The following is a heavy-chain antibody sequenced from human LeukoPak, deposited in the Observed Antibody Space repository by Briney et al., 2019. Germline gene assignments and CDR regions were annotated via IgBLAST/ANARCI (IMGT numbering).Heavy chain of an antibody. CDR1: GFTVSSNY. CDR3: ARASNDYSPPFDP. V-gene: IGHV3-53*01. CDR2: IYSGGST. Sequence: GGSLRLSCAASGFTVSSNYMSWVRQAPGKGLEWVSVIYSGGSTYYADSVKGRFTISRDNSKNTLYLQMNSLRAEDTAVYYCARASNDYSPPFDPWGQGTLVTVSS. J-gene: IGHJ5*02. D-gene: IGHD4-11*01.